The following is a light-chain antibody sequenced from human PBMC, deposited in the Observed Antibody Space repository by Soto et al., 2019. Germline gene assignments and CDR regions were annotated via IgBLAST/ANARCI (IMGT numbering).Light chain of an antibody. CDR1: SSDVGGYNY. J-gene: IGLJ3*02. Sequence: QSVLTQPPSASGSPGQSVTVSCTGTSSDVGGYNYVSWYQQHPGKAPKLMIYEISKRPSGVPDRFSGSKSGNTASLTVSGLQAEDEADYYCQSYDSSLSGWVFGGGTQLTVL. CDR3: QSYDSSLSGWV. CDR2: EIS. V-gene: IGLV2-8*01.